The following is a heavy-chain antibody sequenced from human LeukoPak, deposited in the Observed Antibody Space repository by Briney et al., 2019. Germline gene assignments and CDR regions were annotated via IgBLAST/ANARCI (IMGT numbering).Heavy chain of an antibody. D-gene: IGHD6-19*01. V-gene: IGHV4-59*08. CDR1: GGSISGYY. Sequence: SETLSLTCTVSGGSISGYYWSWIRQPPGKGLEWIGYIYYSGSTNYNPSLKSRVTISVDTSKNQFSLKLSSVTAADTAVYYCARGSTGYSSGCDYWGQGTLVTVSS. CDR2: IYYSGST. J-gene: IGHJ4*02. CDR3: ARGSTGYSSGCDY.